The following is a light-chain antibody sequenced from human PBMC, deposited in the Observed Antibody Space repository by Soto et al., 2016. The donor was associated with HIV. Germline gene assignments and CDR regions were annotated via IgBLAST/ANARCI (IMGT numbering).Light chain of an antibody. CDR3: QQYKTSSPWT. CDR1: QSFSSW. Sequence: DIQMTQSPSTLSASIGDRVTITCRASQSFSSWLAWYQQKPGKAPKLLIYKASSLESGVPSRFSGSGSGTEFTLTISSLQPDDFATYYCQQYKTSSPWTFGQGTKVEVK. J-gene: IGKJ1*01. CDR2: KAS. V-gene: IGKV1-5*03.